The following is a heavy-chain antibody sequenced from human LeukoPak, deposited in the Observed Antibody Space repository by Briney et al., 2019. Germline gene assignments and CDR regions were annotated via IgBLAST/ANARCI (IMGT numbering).Heavy chain of an antibody. D-gene: IGHD3-10*01. V-gene: IGHV1-69*05. CDR2: IIPIFGTA. J-gene: IGHJ5*02. CDR3: ARGFLGKDYYGSGGNWFDP. CDR1: GGTFSSYA. Sequence: GASVKVSCKASGGTFSSYAISWVRQAPGQGLEGMGGIIPIFGTANYAQKFQGRVTITTDKSTGTAHMELSSLRSEDTAVYYCARGFLGKDYYGSGGNWFDPWGQGTLVTVSS.